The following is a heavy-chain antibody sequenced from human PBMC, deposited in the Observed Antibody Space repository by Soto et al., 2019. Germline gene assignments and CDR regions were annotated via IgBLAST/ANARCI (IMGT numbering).Heavy chain of an antibody. Sequence: SETLSLTCTVSGGSISSYHWSWIRQSAGKGLEWIGRIYTSGNTHYNPSLKSRVTVSIDTSKNQFFLTVNSVTAADSAVYYCARESGDNWDYEAYWGQGTPVTVS. CDR2: IYTSGNT. CDR1: GGSISSYH. J-gene: IGHJ4*02. D-gene: IGHD1-7*01. V-gene: IGHV4-4*07. CDR3: ARESGDNWDYEAY.